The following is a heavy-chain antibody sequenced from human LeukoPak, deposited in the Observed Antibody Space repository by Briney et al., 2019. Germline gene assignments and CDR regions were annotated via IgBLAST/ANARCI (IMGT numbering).Heavy chain of an antibody. CDR2: VKEDGSEQ. CDR3: ARDPYSSSAFDY. D-gene: IGHD6-6*01. V-gene: IGHV3-7*01. CDR1: GFTFNSYW. Sequence: PGGSLRLSCAASGFTFNSYWMSWVRQAPGKGLEWVASVKEDGSEQYYVDSVRGRFIISRDNAKNSLYLQMSSLRAEDTAVYYCARDPYSSSAFDYWGQGTLVTVSS. J-gene: IGHJ4*02.